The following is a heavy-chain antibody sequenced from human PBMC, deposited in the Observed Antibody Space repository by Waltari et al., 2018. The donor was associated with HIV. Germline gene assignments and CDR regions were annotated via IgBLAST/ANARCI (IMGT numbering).Heavy chain of an antibody. Sequence: QAQLAQSGAEVKKPAASVKVSCKAPGYTFTSYGISWVRQAPGQGLEWLGWISAYNGNTNYAQKLQGRVTMTTDTSTSTAYMELRSLRSDDTAVYYCARVGCSSASCYSGWFDPWGQGTLVTVSS. D-gene: IGHD2-2*01. V-gene: IGHV1-18*01. J-gene: IGHJ5*02. CDR2: ISAYNGNT. CDR3: ARVGCSSASCYSGWFDP. CDR1: GYTFTSYG.